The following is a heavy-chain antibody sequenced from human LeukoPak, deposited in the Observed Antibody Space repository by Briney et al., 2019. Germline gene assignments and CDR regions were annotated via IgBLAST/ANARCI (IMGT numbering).Heavy chain of an antibody. D-gene: IGHD2-2*02. CDR3: ARSRGSSSHCYNY. J-gene: IGHJ4*02. CDR2: IYYSGCT. Sequence: PSETLSLTCTVSGGSISSYYWTWIRQPPGKGLEWIGYIYYSGCTNYNPSLKSRVTISVDTSKNQFSLKLSSVTAADTAVYYCARSRGSSSHCYNYWGQGTLVTVSS. V-gene: IGHV4-59*01. CDR1: GGSISSYY.